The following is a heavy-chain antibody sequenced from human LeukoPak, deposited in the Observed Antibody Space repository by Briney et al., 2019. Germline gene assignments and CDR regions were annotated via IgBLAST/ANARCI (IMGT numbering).Heavy chain of an antibody. CDR3: ASHGGELLWLTIDY. D-gene: IGHD1-26*01. Sequence: PGGSLRLSCAASGFTFSSYWMSWVRQAPGKGLEWVANIKQDGSETYYVDSVKGRFTISRDNAKNSLYLQMNSLRAEDTAVYYCASHGGELLWLTIDYWGQGTLVTVSS. J-gene: IGHJ4*02. CDR1: GFTFSSYW. CDR2: IKQDGSET. V-gene: IGHV3-7*01.